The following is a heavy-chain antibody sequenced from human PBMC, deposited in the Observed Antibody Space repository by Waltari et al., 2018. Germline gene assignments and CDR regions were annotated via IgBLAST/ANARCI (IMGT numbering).Heavy chain of an antibody. CDR1: GGTFSSYA. CDR3: AKDRGGYDSRAFDY. J-gene: IGHJ4*02. Sequence: QVQLVQSGAEVKKPGSSVKVSCKASGGTFSSYAISWVRQAPGQGLEWMGGSIPIFGTANDAQKFQGRVTITADKSTSTADMELNSLRAEDTAVYYCAKDRGGYDSRAFDYWGQGTLVTVSS. D-gene: IGHD5-12*01. V-gene: IGHV1-69*14. CDR2: SIPIFGTA.